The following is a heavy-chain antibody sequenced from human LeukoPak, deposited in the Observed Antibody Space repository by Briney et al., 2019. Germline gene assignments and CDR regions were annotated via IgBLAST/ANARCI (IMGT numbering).Heavy chain of an antibody. CDR3: ARQDITIYFDY. D-gene: IGHD3-3*01. Sequence: PSETLSLTCTVSGGSISSSSYYWGWIRQPPGKGLEWIGSIYYSGSTYYNPSLKSRVTISVDTSKNQFSLKLSSVTAADTAVYYCARQDITIYFDYWGQGTLVTVSS. CDR2: IYYSGST. V-gene: IGHV4-39*01. CDR1: GGSISSSSYY. J-gene: IGHJ4*02.